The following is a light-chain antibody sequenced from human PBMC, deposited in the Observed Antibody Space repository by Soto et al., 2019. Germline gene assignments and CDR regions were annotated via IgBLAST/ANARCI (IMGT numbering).Light chain of an antibody. V-gene: IGKV1-9*01. Sequence: DIQLTQSASFLSASVGDRLTITCRASQGISSYLAWYQQRPGKAPKLLIYDASTLQSGVPSRFSGSGSGTDFTLTISSLQPEDFATYYCQRINSFPVTFGGGTKVDI. CDR1: QGISSY. J-gene: IGKJ4*01. CDR2: DAS. CDR3: QRINSFPVT.